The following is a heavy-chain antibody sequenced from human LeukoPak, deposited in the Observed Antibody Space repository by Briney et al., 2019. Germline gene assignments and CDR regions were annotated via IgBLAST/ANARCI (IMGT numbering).Heavy chain of an antibody. V-gene: IGHV1-2*02. CDR2: INPNSGGT. D-gene: IGHD6-19*01. CDR3: ARGESSGWYSRVYCYYGMDV. J-gene: IGHJ6*02. CDR1: GYTFTGYY. Sequence: ASVKVSCKASGYTFTGYYMHWVRQAPGQGLEWMGWINPNSGGTNYAQKFQGRVTMTRDTSISTAYMELSRLRSDDTAVYYCARGESSGWYSRVYCYYGMDVWGQGTTVTVSS.